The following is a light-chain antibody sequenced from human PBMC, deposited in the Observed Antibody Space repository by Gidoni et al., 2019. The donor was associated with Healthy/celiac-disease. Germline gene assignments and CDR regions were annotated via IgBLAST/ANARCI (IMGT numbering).Light chain of an antibody. CDR1: QSVLYSSNNKNY. Sequence: DIVMTPSPASLAVSLGERATINCKSSQSVLYSSNNKNYLAWYQQKPGQPPKLLIYWASTRESGVPDRFSGSGSGTDFTLTISSLQAEDVAVYYCQQYYSTRTFGQGTKVEIK. CDR2: WAS. J-gene: IGKJ1*01. V-gene: IGKV4-1*01. CDR3: QQYYSTRT.